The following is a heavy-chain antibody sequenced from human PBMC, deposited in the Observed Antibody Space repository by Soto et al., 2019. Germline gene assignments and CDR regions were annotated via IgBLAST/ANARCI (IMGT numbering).Heavy chain of an antibody. V-gene: IGHV4-61*01. CDR2: TYYRGGT. CDR1: GGSVSSNSY. CDR3: ASDLGQGNTPAHNYFYF. J-gene: IGHJ4*02. D-gene: IGHD2-15*01. Sequence: QVQLQESGPGLVKPSETLSLTCIVSGGSVSSNSYWSWIRQPPVKGLEWMWYTYYRGGTKYSPPLKYRVTISVGRAKTQFSRRLSPVTSTDTAVYYCASDLGQGNTPAHNYFYFWGQGILVTVSS.